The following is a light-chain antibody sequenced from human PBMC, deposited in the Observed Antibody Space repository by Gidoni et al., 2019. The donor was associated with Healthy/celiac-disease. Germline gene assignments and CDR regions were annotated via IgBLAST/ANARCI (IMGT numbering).Light chain of an antibody. CDR2: GAS. CDR3: QQYNDWPPYT. V-gene: IGKV3-15*01. CDR1: QSVSSN. Sequence: EIVTTQSPATLSVSPGERAPLSCRASQSVSSNLAWYQQKPGQAPRLLIYGASTRATGIPARFSGSGSGTEFTLTISSLQSEDFAVYYCQQYNDWPPYTFGQGTKLEIK. J-gene: IGKJ2*01.